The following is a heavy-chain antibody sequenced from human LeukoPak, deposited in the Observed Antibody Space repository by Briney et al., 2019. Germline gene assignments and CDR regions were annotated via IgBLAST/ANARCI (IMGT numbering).Heavy chain of an antibody. CDR2: VFTSGIISGNT. CDR1: GGSISSYY. J-gene: IGHJ4*02. D-gene: IGHD4-23*01. Sequence: SETLSLTCTASGGSISSYYWSWIRQPPGKGLKWIGRVFTSGIISGNTNYNPSVKSRVTMSVDSSKNQFSLKLRSVTAADTAVYYCARADGGPDYWGQGTLVTVSS. CDR3: ARADGGPDY. V-gene: IGHV4-4*07.